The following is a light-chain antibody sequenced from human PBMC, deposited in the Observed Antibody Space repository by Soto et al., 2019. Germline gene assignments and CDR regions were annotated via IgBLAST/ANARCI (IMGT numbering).Light chain of an antibody. CDR2: GAA. V-gene: IGKV3-20*01. CDR1: QSVTSTS. CDR3: QLYGSSPMYT. J-gene: IGKJ2*01. Sequence: EIVLSQSPCTLSLSPGERATLSCRASQSVTSTSLSWYQQKTGQAPRLLIYGAANRATGIPDRFSGRGSGTDFTLTISRLEPEDVSVYYCQLYGSSPMYTFGQGTTLELK.